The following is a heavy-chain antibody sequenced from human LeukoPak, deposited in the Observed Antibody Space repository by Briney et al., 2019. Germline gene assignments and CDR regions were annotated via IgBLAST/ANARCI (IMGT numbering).Heavy chain of an antibody. CDR1: GFTFSSYA. CDR3: ARGAYDFWSGYYLY. D-gene: IGHD3-3*01. J-gene: IGHJ4*02. CDR2: ISYDGSNK. Sequence: PGRSLRLSCAASGFTFSSYAMHWVRQAPGKGLEWVSVISYDGSNKYYADSVKGRFTISRDNAKNSLYLQMNSLRAEDTAVYYCARGAYDFWSGYYLYWGQGTLVTVSS. V-gene: IGHV3-30-3*01.